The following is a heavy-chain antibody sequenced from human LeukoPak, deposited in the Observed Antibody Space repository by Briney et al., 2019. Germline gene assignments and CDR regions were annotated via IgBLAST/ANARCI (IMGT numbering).Heavy chain of an antibody. V-gene: IGHV1-3*01. J-gene: IGHJ6*02. CDR2: INAGNGNT. Sequence: GASVKVSCKASGYTFTSYAMHWVRQAPGQRLEWMGWINAGNGNTKYSQKFQGRVTITRDTSASTAYMELSSLRSEDTAVYYCASPPATPNYYYYGMDVWGQGTTVTVSS. CDR1: GYTFTSYA. CDR3: ASPPATPNYYYYGMDV. D-gene: IGHD4-23*01.